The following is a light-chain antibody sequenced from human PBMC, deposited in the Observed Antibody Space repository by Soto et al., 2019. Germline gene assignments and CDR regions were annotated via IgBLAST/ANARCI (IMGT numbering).Light chain of an antibody. J-gene: IGLJ2*01. CDR3: SSYTRSSTVI. V-gene: IGLV2-14*01. CDR1: TSDVGGYNY. Sequence: QSALTQPASVSGSPGQSITISCTGTTSDVGGYNYVSWYQQHPGKAPKLMIYDVNNRPSGVSNRFSGSKSGNTASLTISGLPAEDEADYYCSSYTRSSTVIFGGGTKLTVL. CDR2: DVN.